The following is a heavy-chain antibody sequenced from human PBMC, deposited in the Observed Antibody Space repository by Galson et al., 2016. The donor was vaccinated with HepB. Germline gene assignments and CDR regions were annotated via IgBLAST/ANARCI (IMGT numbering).Heavy chain of an antibody. CDR1: GFRFSKAW. J-gene: IGHJ4*02. D-gene: IGHD4-23*01. Sequence: SLRLSCAASGFRFSKAWMSWVRQAPGKGLEWVGRMKSKIDGGTTEYPASVRGRFSISRDDSKNTLYLQMNSPKTEDTGVYYCTTGVDYGGYDYWGQGTLVTVSS. CDR2: MKSKIDGGTT. CDR3: TTGVDYGGYDY. V-gene: IGHV3-15*01.